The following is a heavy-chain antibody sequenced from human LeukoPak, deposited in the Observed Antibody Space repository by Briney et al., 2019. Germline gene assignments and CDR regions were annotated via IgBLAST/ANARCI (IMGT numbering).Heavy chain of an antibody. CDR1: GFTFRSYG. D-gene: IGHD6-13*01. CDR3: AKDGWYSSSRTTLY. J-gene: IGHJ4*02. V-gene: IGHV3-23*01. Sequence: PGGSLRLSCVASGFTFRSYGMSWVRQAPGKGLEWVSAISGSGGSTYYADSVKGRFTISRDNSKNTLYLQMNSLRAEDTAVYYCAKDGWYSSSRTTLYWGQGTLVTVSS. CDR2: ISGSGGST.